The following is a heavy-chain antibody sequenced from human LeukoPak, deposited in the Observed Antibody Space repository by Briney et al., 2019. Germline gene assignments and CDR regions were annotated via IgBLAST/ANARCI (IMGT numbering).Heavy chain of an antibody. CDR3: ARAPGYGAAYYFDY. CDR1: GFTFSNYG. Sequence: GGSLRLSCAASGFTFSNYGMHWVRQAPGKGLEWVAFIRYDGSNKSYADSVKGRFTISRDNSKNTLYLQMNSLRAEDTAVYYCARAPGYGAAYYFDYWGQGTLVTVSS. CDR2: IRYDGSNK. J-gene: IGHJ4*02. V-gene: IGHV3-30*02. D-gene: IGHD6-25*01.